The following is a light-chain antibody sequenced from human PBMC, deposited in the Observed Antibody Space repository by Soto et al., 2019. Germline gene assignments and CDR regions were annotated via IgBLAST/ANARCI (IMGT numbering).Light chain of an antibody. V-gene: IGKV3-11*01. CDR3: QQRYHWPLT. CDR1: QSVSSY. CDR2: DAS. J-gene: IGKJ1*01. Sequence: EIVLTQSPATLSLSPGERATLSCRASQSVSSYLAWYQQKFGQAPRLLIYDASNRATGIPARFSGSGSGTDFTLTISSLEPEDFAIYYCQQRYHWPLTFGQGNKVEIK.